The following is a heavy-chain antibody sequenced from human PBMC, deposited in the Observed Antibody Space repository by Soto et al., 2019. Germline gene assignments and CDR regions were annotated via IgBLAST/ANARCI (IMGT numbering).Heavy chain of an antibody. Sequence: EVQLVESGGGLVQPGGSLRLSCAASGFTFSSYWMHWVRQAPGKGLVWVSRINSDGSSTSYADSVKGRFTISRDNAKNTLYLQVNSLRAEDAAVYYCARGGSLNWSFDLWGRGTLVTVSS. CDR2: INSDGSST. D-gene: IGHD1-26*01. V-gene: IGHV3-74*01. CDR1: GFTFSSYW. CDR3: ARGGSLNWSFDL. J-gene: IGHJ2*01.